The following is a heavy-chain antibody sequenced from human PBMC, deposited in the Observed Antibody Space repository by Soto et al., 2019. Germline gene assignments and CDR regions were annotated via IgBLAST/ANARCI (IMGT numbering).Heavy chain of an antibody. J-gene: IGHJ4*02. CDR1: GFTFSDYY. CDR3: ASTEYHLLGTDY. D-gene: IGHD6-6*01. V-gene: IGHV3-11*01. CDR2: ISKSGNII. Sequence: QVQLVESGGGLVKPGGSLRLSCAASGFTFSDYYMSWIRQAPGKGLEWVSYISKSGNIIDYADSVKGRFTISRDDAKNSMYLQMDSLRAEDTAVYYCASTEYHLLGTDYWGQGTLVTVSS.